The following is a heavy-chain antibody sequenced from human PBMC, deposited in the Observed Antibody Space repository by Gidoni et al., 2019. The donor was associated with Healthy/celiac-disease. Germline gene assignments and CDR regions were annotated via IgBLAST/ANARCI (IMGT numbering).Heavy chain of an antibody. CDR3: AREGVAARRGGFDY. Sequence: EVQLVESGGGLVKPGGSLRLSCAASGFTFSSYSMNWVRQAPGKGLEWVSSISSSSSYIYYADSVKGRFTISRDNAKNSLYLQMNSLRAEDTAVYYCAREGVAARRGGFDYWGQGTLVTVSS. D-gene: IGHD6-6*01. V-gene: IGHV3-21*01. CDR2: ISSSSSYI. CDR1: GFTFSSYS. J-gene: IGHJ4*02.